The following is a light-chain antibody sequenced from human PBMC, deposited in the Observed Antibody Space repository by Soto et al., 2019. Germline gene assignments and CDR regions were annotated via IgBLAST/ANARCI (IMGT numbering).Light chain of an antibody. V-gene: IGKV1-5*01. Sequence: DIQMTQSPSTLSASVGARVTITCRASQSISSWLAWYQQKPGQAPKLLIYDASILANGVPSRFSGSGSGTEFTLTISSLQADDFAAYYCQQYNSYSWTFGQGTKVEIK. J-gene: IGKJ1*01. CDR3: QQYNSYSWT. CDR1: QSISSW. CDR2: DAS.